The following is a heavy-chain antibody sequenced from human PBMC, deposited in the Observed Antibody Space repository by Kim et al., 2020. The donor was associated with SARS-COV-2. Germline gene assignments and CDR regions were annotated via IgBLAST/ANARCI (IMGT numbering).Heavy chain of an antibody. CDR3: AREELGIAAAGFSDY. J-gene: IGHJ4*02. CDR1: GYTFTSYG. CDR2: ISAYNGNT. V-gene: IGHV1-18*01. Sequence: ASVKVSCKASGYTFTSYGISWVRQAPGQGLEWMGWISAYNGNTNYAQKLQGRVTMTTDTSTSTAYMELRSLRSDDTAVYYCAREELGIAAAGFSDYWGQGTLVTVSS. D-gene: IGHD6-13*01.